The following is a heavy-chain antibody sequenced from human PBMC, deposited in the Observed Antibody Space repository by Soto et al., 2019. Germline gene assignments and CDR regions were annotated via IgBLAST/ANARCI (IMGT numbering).Heavy chain of an antibody. CDR1: GYSFTSYW. J-gene: IGHJ6*02. CDR3: ARQQQLPYYYYGMDV. D-gene: IGHD6-13*01. V-gene: IGHV5-10-1*01. Sequence: PGESLKISCKGSGYSFTSYWISWVRQMPGKGLEWMGRIDPSDSYTNYSPSFQGRVTISADKSISTAYLQWSSLKASDTAMYYCARQQQLPYYYYGMDVWGQRTTVTVSS. CDR2: IDPSDSYT.